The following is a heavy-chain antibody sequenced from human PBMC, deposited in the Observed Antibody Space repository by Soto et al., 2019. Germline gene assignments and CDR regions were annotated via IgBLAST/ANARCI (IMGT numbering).Heavy chain of an antibody. CDR1: GFTFNSYA. CDR2: ISASGGRT. V-gene: IGHV3-23*01. J-gene: IGHJ3*01. Sequence: EVQLLESGGGLVQPGGSLRISCAASGFTFNSYAMSWVRQAPGKGLEWVSGISASGGRTYYADSVKGLFTISRDNSKNTMYLQMNSLRVEDTAVYKCAKDWDLLRAFDLWGQGTMVTVSS. D-gene: IGHD1-26*01. CDR3: AKDWDLLRAFDL.